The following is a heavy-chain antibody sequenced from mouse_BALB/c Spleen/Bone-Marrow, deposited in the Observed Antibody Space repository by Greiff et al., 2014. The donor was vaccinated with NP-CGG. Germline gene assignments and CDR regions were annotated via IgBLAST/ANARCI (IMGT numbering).Heavy chain of an antibody. CDR1: GFTFSSFG. D-gene: IGHD3-3*01. CDR2: ISSGSSTI. Sequence: VQLKESGGGLVQPGGSRKLSCAASGFTFSSFGMHWVRQAPEKGLEWVAYISSGSSTIYYADTMKGRFTISRDNPKNTLFLQMTSLRSADTAMYYCTRSGTLGAMDYWGQGTSVTVSS. J-gene: IGHJ4*01. V-gene: IGHV5-17*02. CDR3: TRSGTLGAMDY.